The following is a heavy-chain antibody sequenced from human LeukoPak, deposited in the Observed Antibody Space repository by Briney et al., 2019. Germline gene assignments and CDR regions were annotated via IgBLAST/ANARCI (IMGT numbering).Heavy chain of an antibody. D-gene: IGHD6-19*01. CDR2: INANGINT. CDR3: AKPISGGLAVSADWFDP. Sequence: GGSLRLSCAASGFAFNFYAMSWVRQAPGKGLQCVSTINANGINTYYADSVRGRFTISRDNSKDTLYLQLNSLRAEDTAIYFCAKPISGGLAVSADWFDPCGQGTLVIVSS. J-gene: IGHJ5*02. CDR1: GFAFNFYA. V-gene: IGHV3-23*01.